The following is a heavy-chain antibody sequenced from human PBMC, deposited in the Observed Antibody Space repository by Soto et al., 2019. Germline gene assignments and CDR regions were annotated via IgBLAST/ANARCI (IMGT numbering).Heavy chain of an antibody. CDR2: ISGSGGTT. CDR1: GFTFSSHA. J-gene: IGHJ4*02. Sequence: SGGSLRLSCRVSGFTFSSHAMSWVRLAPGKGLECVSGISGSGGTTFYAESVKGRFTVSRDNSKNTLYLQMNSLRAEDTAVYYCAATPYDFWSPGQFYFDHWGQGTQVTVSS. V-gene: IGHV3-23*01. CDR3: AATPYDFWSPGQFYFDH. D-gene: IGHD3-3*01.